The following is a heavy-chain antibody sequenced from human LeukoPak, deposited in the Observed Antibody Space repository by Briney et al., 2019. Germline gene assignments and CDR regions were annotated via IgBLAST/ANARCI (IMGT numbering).Heavy chain of an antibody. J-gene: IGHJ6*03. CDR3: AKATNYDFWSGHYYYYMDV. CDR1: GFTFSSYA. CDR2: ISGSGGST. Sequence: PGGSLRLSCAASGFTFSSYAMSWVRQAPGKGLEWVAAISGSGGSTYYADSVKGRFTISRDNSKNTLYLQMNSLRAEDTAVYYCAKATNYDFWSGHYYYYMDVRGKGTTVTVSS. V-gene: IGHV3-23*01. D-gene: IGHD3-3*01.